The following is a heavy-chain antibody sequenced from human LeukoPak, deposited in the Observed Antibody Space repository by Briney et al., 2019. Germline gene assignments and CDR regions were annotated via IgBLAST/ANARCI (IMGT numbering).Heavy chain of an antibody. D-gene: IGHD1-1*01. CDR3: ARRDDDLYFDY. CDR2: IYYSGST. J-gene: IGHJ4*02. CDR1: GGSISSYY. V-gene: IGHV4-59*01. Sequence: PSETLSLTCTVSGGSISSYYWSWIRQPPGKGLEWIGYIYYSGSTNYNPSLKSRVTISVDTSKNQFSLELSSVTAADTAVYYCARRDDDLYFDYWGQGTLVTVSS.